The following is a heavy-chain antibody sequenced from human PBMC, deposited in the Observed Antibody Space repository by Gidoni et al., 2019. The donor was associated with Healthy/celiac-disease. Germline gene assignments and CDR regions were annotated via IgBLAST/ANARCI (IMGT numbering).Heavy chain of an antibody. J-gene: IGHJ4*02. CDR3: ARLTQPLYGDSSEFDY. CDR2: IYYSGST. CDR1: GGSISLGGYY. D-gene: IGHD4-17*01. Sequence: QVQLQESGPGLVKPSQTLSLTCTVSGGSISLGGYYWSWIRQHPGKGLEWIGYIYYSGSTYYNPSLKSRVTISVDTSKNQFSLKLSSVTAADTAVYYCARLTQPLYGDSSEFDYWGQGTLVTVSS. V-gene: IGHV4-31*03.